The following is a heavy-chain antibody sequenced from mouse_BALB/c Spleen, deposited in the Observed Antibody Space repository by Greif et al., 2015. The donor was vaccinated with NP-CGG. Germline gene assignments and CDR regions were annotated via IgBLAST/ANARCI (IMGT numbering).Heavy chain of an antibody. V-gene: IGHV5-4*02. D-gene: IGHD4-1*01. J-gene: IGHJ2*01. Sequence: EVKVEESGGGLVKPGGSLKLSCAASGFTFSDYYMYWVRQTPEKRLEWVATISDGGSYTYYPDSVKGRFTIPRDNAKNNLYLQMSSLKSEDTAMYYCARDGVTGTGFDYWGQGTTLTVSS. CDR3: ARDGVTGTGFDY. CDR2: ISDGGSYT. CDR1: GFTFSDYY.